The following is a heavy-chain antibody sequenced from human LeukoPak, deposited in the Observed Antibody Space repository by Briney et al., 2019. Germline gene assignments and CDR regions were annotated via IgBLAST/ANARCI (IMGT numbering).Heavy chain of an antibody. Sequence: GGSLSLSCAASGFTFSNYAMSWVRQAPGKGLEWVSAISGSGGYTYYADSVKGRFTISRDNSKDTLYLQMNSLRAEDTAVYYCAKGPKGCTNGVCFNGYWGQGTLVTVSS. J-gene: IGHJ4*02. V-gene: IGHV3-23*01. CDR3: AKGPKGCTNGVCFNGY. CDR2: ISGSGGYT. CDR1: GFTFSNYA. D-gene: IGHD2-8*01.